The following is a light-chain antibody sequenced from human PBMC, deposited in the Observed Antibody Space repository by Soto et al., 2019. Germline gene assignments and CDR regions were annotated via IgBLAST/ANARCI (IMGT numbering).Light chain of an antibody. J-gene: IGKJ1*01. CDR2: GAS. CDR1: QNVNSKY. V-gene: IGKV3-20*01. Sequence: EIVLTQSPGTLSLSPGERATLSCRASQNVNSKYLAWYQQKPGQAPRLLIYGASSRATGIPDRFSGSGSGKDFTLTISRLEPEDFAVYYCQQYGSSPWTFGQGTKVEIK. CDR3: QQYGSSPWT.